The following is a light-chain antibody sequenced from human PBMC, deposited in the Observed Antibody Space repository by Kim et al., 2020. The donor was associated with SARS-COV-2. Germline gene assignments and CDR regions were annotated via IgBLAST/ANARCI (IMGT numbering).Light chain of an antibody. CDR1: SANVAKNY. V-gene: IGLV1-51*01. Sequence: GQKSTISCSGSSANVAKNYLSRYQQVPRTAPKLLIHGNDKRPSEIPDRLSGSESGTSANLGITGLQTGDEADYYCGTWDSSLGVYVFGSGTKVTVL. CDR3: GTWDSSLGVYV. CDR2: GND. J-gene: IGLJ1*01.